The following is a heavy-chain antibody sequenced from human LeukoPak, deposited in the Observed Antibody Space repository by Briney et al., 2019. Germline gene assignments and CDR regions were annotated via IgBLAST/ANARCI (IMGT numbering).Heavy chain of an antibody. Sequence: PGGSLRLSCAASGITVSSNFMTWVRQAPGKGLEWVSAIYSAGSTDYADSVKGRFTISSDSSKNTLYLQMNSLRAEDAAVYYCATSKYSSGWYYFEYWGQGTLVTVSS. J-gene: IGHJ4*02. CDR2: IYSAGST. CDR1: GITVSSNF. V-gene: IGHV3-66*01. CDR3: ATSKYSSGWYYFEY. D-gene: IGHD6-19*01.